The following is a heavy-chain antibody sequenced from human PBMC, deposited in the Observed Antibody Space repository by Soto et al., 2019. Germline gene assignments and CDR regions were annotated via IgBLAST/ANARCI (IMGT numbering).Heavy chain of an antibody. CDR2: IWYDGSNK. D-gene: IGHD2-8*01. Sequence: GGSLILSCAASGFTFSSYGMHWVRQAPGKGLEWVAVIWYDGSNKYYADSVKGRFTISRDNSKNTLYLQMNSLRAEDTAVYYCARDGYCTNGVCPDYWGQGTLVTVSS. V-gene: IGHV3-33*01. CDR1: GFTFSSYG. CDR3: ARDGYCTNGVCPDY. J-gene: IGHJ4*02.